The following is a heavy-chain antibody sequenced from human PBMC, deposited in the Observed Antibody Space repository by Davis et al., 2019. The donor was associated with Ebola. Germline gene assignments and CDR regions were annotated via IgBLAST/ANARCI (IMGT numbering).Heavy chain of an antibody. CDR1: GFTFSNYA. Sequence: PGGSLRLSCAASGFTFSNYAMSWVRQAPGKGLEWVSAISGSGGSTYYADSVKGRFTISRDNSKNTLYLQMNSLRAEDTAVYYCAKDNFAGQQLVRYYYYGMDVWGQGTTVTVSS. CDR3: AKDNFAGQQLVRYYYYGMDV. J-gene: IGHJ6*02. V-gene: IGHV3-23*01. D-gene: IGHD6-13*01. CDR2: ISGSGGST.